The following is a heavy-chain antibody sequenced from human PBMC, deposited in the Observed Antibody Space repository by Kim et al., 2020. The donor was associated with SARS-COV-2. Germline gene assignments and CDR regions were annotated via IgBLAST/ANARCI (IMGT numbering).Heavy chain of an antibody. CDR3: TIGLYTGTPGADAFDN. CDR2: IWNDGSKT. D-gene: IGHD1-1*01. Sequence: GGSLRLSCAASGFTFKTYGMHWVRQAPGKALEWVAGIWNDGSKTFYAESVKGRHTISKDFSTSTLYLQMGSLRAEDTAVYYCTIGLYTGTPGADAFDNWGQGTMVSVSS. J-gene: IGHJ3*02. CDR1: GFTFKTYG. V-gene: IGHV3-33*01.